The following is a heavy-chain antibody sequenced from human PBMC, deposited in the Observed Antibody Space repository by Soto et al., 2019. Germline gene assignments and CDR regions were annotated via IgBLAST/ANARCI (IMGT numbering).Heavy chain of an antibody. Sequence: GGSLRLSCAASGFTFSSYAMSWVRQAPGKGLEWVSAISGSGGSTYYADSVKGRFTISRDNSKNTLYLQMNSLGAEDTVVYYCAKARGWLQFGCAFEIWGQGTMVTVSS. J-gene: IGHJ3*02. CDR2: ISGSGGST. CDR1: GFTFSSYA. V-gene: IGHV3-23*01. D-gene: IGHD4-4*01. CDR3: AKARGWLQFGCAFEI.